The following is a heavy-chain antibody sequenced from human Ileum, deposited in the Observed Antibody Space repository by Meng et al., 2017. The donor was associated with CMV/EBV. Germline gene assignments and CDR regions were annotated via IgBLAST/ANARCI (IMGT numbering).Heavy chain of an antibody. D-gene: IGHD2-15*01. J-gene: IGHJ4*02. CDR1: GGSFSGYY. CDR2: INHSGST. Sequence: QVQLQQWGAGLLKPSATLSRTCAVYGGSFSGYYWSWIRQPPGKGLEWIGEINHSGSTNYNPSLKSRVTISVDTSKNQFFLKLSSVTAADTAVYYCARGVAGGPFDYWGQGTLVTVSS. CDR3: ARGVAGGPFDY. V-gene: IGHV4-34*01.